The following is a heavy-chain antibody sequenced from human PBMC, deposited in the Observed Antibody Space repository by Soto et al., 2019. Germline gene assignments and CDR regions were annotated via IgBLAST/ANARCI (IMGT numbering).Heavy chain of an antibody. CDR1: GFTFSSSA. J-gene: IGHJ6*02. CDR2: ISLDGGSA. Sequence: GGSLRLSCAASGFTFSSSAMNWVRQAPGKGLEWVSGISLDGGSAYYADSVKGRFTISRDNSKNTLYLEMNSLRAEDTAVYYCAKVSDYDFWSGYYVPYYYYGMDVWGLGTTVTVS. V-gene: IGHV3-23*01. CDR3: AKVSDYDFWSGYYVPYYYYGMDV. D-gene: IGHD3-3*01.